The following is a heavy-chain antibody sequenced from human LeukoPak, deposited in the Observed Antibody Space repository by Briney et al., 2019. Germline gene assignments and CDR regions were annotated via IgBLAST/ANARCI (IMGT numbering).Heavy chain of an antibody. CDR1: GYTFTSYG. V-gene: IGHV1-18*01. Sequence: EASVKVSCKASGYTFTSYGISWVRQAPGQGLERMGWISAYNGNTNYAQKLQGRVTMTTDTSTSTAYMELRSLRSDDTAVYYCARARYRENSYGYAGGFYYMDVWGKGTTVTVSS. CDR2: ISAYNGNT. CDR3: ARARYRENSYGYAGGFYYMDV. J-gene: IGHJ6*03. D-gene: IGHD5-18*01.